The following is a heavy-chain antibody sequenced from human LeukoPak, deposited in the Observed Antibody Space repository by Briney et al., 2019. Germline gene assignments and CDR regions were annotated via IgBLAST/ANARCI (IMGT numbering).Heavy chain of an antibody. J-gene: IGHJ4*02. Sequence: ASVKVSCKASGYTFTSYDINWVRQATGQGPEWMGWMNPNSGNTGYAQKFQGRVTMTRNTSISTAYMELSSLRSEDTAVYYCAREPRYSSGWYYFDYWGQGTLVTVSS. V-gene: IGHV1-8*01. CDR3: AREPRYSSGWYYFDY. CDR2: MNPNSGNT. D-gene: IGHD6-19*01. CDR1: GYTFTSYD.